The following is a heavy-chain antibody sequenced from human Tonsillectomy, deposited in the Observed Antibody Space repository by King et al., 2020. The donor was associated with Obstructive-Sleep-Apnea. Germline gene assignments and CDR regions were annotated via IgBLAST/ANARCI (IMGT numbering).Heavy chain of an antibody. J-gene: IGHJ5*02. Sequence: VQLVESGGGLVQPGGSLRLSCAASGFTFRTADMHWVRQAPGKGLEWIAGIGTTDDTYYADSVKGRFTISREDAKNSLFLQMNSLTAGDTAVYYCARGLGGWAGRWLDPWGQGTLVTVSS. V-gene: IGHV3-13*04. CDR1: GFTFRTAD. CDR3: ARGLGGWAGRWLDP. CDR2: IGTTDDT. D-gene: IGHD3-16*01.